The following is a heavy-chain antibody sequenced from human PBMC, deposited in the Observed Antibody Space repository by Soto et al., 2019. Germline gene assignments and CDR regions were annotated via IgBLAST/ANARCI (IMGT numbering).Heavy chain of an antibody. CDR3: AKGGEVGGVLGAH. D-gene: IGHD1-26*01. V-gene: IGHV3-30*18. CDR1: GFAFNKFG. CDR2: ISYDGSYQ. J-gene: IGHJ4*02. Sequence: QVQLVESGGGVVQPGTSLRLSCEASGFAFNKFGMHWVRQAPGKGLEWVAFISYDGSYQDYADYVQGRLTITRDNSTNTLNRQLNSLRREDTAVYYCAKGGEVGGVLGAHWGQGTLVTVSS.